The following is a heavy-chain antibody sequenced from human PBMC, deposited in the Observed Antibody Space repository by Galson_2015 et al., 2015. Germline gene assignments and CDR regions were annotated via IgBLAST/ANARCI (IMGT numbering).Heavy chain of an antibody. V-gene: IGHV3-21*01. D-gene: IGHD6-6*01. CDR3: ARVSSSYGGSSPWYYYYGMDV. Sequence: SLRLSCAASGFTFSSYSMNWVRQAPGKGLEWVSSISSSSSYIYYADSVKGRFTISRDNAKNSLYLQMNSLRAEDTAVYYCARVSSSYGGSSPWYYYYGMDVWGQGTTVTVSS. CDR1: GFTFSSYS. J-gene: IGHJ6*02. CDR2: ISSSSSYI.